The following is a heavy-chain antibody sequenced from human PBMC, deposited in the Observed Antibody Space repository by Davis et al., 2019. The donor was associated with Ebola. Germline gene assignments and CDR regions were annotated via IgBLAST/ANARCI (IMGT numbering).Heavy chain of an antibody. CDR2: IRNDGNDQ. CDR1: GFTLSTYG. J-gene: IGHJ4*02. V-gene: IGHV3-30*02. Sequence: PGGSLRLSCAASGFTLSTYGMHWVRQAPGKGLEWVAFIRNDGNDQYYADSVKGRFTISRDNSKNTLSLQMNSLRAEDTAVYYCARVAGSGDSSDYWGQGTLVTVSS. D-gene: IGHD2-21*01. CDR3: ARVAGSGDSSDY.